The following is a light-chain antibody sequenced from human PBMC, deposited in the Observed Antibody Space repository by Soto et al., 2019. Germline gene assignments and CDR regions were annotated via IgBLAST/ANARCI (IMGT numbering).Light chain of an antibody. V-gene: IGLV2-8*01. CDR2: EVD. CDR3: SSYTGTDNLLYV. CDR1: NSDIGKYNY. Sequence: QSALTQPPSASGSPGQSVTISCTGTNSDIGKYNYVSWYQQHPGKAPKLLVYEVDRRPSGVPDRFSGSKSANTASLTVSGLQPEDEADYYCSSYTGTDNLLYVFGTGTKVTVL. J-gene: IGLJ1*01.